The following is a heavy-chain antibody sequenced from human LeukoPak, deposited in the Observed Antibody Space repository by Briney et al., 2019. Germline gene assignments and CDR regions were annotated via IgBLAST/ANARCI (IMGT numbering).Heavy chain of an antibody. CDR3: ARDSSSSSMRYYYYYYMDV. CDR1: GYTFTGYY. Sequence: ASVKVSCKASGYTFTGYYMHWVRQAPGQGLEWMGWINPNSGGTNYAQKFQGRVTMTRDTSISTAYMELSSLRSEDTAVYYCARDSSSSSMRYYYYYYMDVWGKGTTVTVSS. J-gene: IGHJ6*03. D-gene: IGHD6-6*01. V-gene: IGHV1-2*02. CDR2: INPNSGGT.